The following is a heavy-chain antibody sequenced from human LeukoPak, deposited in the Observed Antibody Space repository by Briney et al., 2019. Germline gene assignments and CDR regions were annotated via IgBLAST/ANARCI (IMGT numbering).Heavy chain of an antibody. CDR2: VFHTGST. CDR3: ARGNIAVTGPGVFYYYGMDV. CDR1: RGSIISYY. V-gene: IGHV4-59*01. D-gene: IGHD6-19*01. J-gene: IGHJ6*02. Sequence: PSETLSLTCTVSRGSIISYYWSWIRQSPGKGLDWIGYVFHTGSTNYNPSLRSRVTMSVDTSRSQFSLEVRSVTAADTGVYFCARGNIAVTGPGVFYYYGMDVWGQGTTVTVSS.